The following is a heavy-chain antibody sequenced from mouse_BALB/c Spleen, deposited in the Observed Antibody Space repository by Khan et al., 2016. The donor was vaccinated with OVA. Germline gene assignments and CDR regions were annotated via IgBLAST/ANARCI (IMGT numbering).Heavy chain of an antibody. J-gene: IGHJ4*01. CDR2: IWGDGST. Sequence: QVQLKESGPGLVAPSQSLSITCTVSGFSLTGYGVNWVRQPPGKGLEWLGMIWGDGSTDYNSALKSRLSISKDNSKSQVFLKMNSLQTDDTARYYCARAYYANYREAMDYWGRGTAVGVAT. CDR1: GFSLTGYG. CDR3: ARAYYANYREAMDY. D-gene: IGHD2-10*01. V-gene: IGHV2-6-7*01.